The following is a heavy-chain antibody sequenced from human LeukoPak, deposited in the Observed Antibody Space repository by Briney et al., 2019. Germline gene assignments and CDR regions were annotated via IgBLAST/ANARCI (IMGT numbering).Heavy chain of an antibody. CDR3: ARGHGSGSYR. J-gene: IGHJ4*02. D-gene: IGHD3-10*01. CDR2: IYHSGST. CDR1: GYSITSGYY. Sequence: SETLSLTCSVSGYSITSGYYWGWIRQPPGKGLEYIGSIYHSGSTSNNPSLKSRVTISIDTSKNQFSLKLSSVTAADTAVYYCARGHGSGSYRWGQGTLVTVSS. V-gene: IGHV4-38-2*02.